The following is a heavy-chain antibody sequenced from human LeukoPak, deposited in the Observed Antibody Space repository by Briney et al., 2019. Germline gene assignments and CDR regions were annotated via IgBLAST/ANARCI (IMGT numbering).Heavy chain of an antibody. D-gene: IGHD5-18*01. J-gene: IGHJ4*02. CDR1: GGSISSYY. Sequence: SETLSLTCTVSGGSISSYYWSWIRQPPGKGLEWIGYIYYRGSTNYNPSLKSRVTISVDTSKNQFSLKLSSVTAADTAVYYCTRGGYSYGSSDYWRQGTLVTVSS. CDR3: TRGGYSYGSSDY. V-gene: IGHV4-59*01. CDR2: IYYRGST.